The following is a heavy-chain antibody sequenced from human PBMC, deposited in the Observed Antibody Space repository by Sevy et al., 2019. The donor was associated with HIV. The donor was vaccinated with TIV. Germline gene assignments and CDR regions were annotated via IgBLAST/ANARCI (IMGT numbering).Heavy chain of an antibody. D-gene: IGHD3-3*01. CDR3: ARAQQVTMLVVIGGLYFDL. CDR2: VKQDMSEK. V-gene: IGHV3-7*01. J-gene: IGHJ4*02. CDR1: GFTFSSNW. Sequence: GGSLRLSCAASGFTFSSNWMTWVRQAPGKGLEWVANVKQDMSEKYYADSVKGRFTISRDNDKNTLFLQLNSKRDEDTAVYYCARAQQVTMLVVIGGLYFDLWGQGTLVTVSS.